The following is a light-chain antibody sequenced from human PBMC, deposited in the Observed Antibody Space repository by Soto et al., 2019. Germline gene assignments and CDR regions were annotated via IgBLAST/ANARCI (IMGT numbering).Light chain of an antibody. CDR3: QQCGSAPLT. Sequence: EIVMTQSPATLSVSPGERATLSCRASQSVSANLAWYQHKPGQAPRLLIYGASSRATGVPDRFSGSGSGTDFTLTISRLEPEDFAVYYCQQCGSAPLTFGQGTKVDIK. CDR2: GAS. V-gene: IGKV3-20*01. CDR1: QSVSAN. J-gene: IGKJ1*01.